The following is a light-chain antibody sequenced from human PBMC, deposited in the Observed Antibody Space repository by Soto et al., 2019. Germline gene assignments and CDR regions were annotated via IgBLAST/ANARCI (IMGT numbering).Light chain of an antibody. CDR2: EVS. V-gene: IGLV2-8*01. CDR3: SSYAGSNNVVV. CDR1: SSDVGGYNY. J-gene: IGLJ2*01. Sequence: QSALTQPPSASGSPGQSVTISCTGTSSDVGGYNYVSWSQQHPGKAPKLMIYEVSKRPSGVPDRFSGSKSGNTASLTVSGLQAEDEADYYCSSYAGSNNVVVFGGGTKLTVL.